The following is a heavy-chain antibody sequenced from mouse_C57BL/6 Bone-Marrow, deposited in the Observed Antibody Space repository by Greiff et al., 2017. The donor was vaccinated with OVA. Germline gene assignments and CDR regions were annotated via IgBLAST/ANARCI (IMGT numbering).Heavy chain of an antibody. CDR1: GFNIKDDY. CDR2: IDPENGDT. J-gene: IGHJ4*01. V-gene: IGHV14-4*01. D-gene: IGHD1-1*01. Sequence: EVQLQQSGAELVRPGASVKLSCTASGFNIKDDYMHWVKQRPEQGLEWIGWIDPENGDTEYASKFQGKATITADTSSNTAYLQLSSLTSEDTAVYYCTTLITTVAPAYAMDYWGQGTSVTVSS. CDR3: TTLITTVAPAYAMDY.